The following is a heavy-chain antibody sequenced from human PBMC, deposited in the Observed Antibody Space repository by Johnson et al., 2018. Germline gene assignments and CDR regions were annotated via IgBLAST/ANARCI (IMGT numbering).Heavy chain of an antibody. D-gene: IGHD6-13*01. CDR1: GFPFSIYW. Sequence: EQLQESGGGLVQPGGSLRLSCAASGFPFSIYWMHWVRQAPGKGLVWVSRINSDGSRTSYADSVKGRFTISRENAKKKLNLQMNSLRAEDTAGDYWAREGSSNFYDVSDVWGQGTTATVSS. V-gene: IGHV3-74*01. CDR3: AREGSSNFYDVSDV. J-gene: IGHJ6*02. CDR2: INSDGSRT.